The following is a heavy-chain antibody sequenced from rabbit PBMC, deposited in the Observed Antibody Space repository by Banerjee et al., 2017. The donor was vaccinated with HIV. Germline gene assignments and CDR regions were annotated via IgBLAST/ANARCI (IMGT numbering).Heavy chain of an antibody. D-gene: IGHD1-1*01. V-gene: IGHV1S40*01. CDR1: GFSFSSGYY. CDR3: ARRSSGYYM. J-gene: IGHJ2*01. CDR2: IYTGSSGST. Sequence: QSLEESGGDLVKPGASLTLTCKASGFSFSSGYYMSWVRQAPGKGLEWIACIYTGSSGSTYYASWAKGRFTISETSSTTVTLRMTSLTAADTATYFCARRSSGYYMRGPGTLVTVS.